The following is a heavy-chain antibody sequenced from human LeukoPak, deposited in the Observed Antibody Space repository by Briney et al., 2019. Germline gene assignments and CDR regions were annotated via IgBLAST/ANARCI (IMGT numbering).Heavy chain of an antibody. D-gene: IGHD1-26*01. CDR3: AKDLRYSGTYTGFDY. Sequence: SGGSLRLSCAASGFTFNIYAMSWVRQAPGKGLEWVSAISGSGDSAHYADSVKGRFFISRDNSKNTVYLQMNSLRAEDTAVYYCAKDLRYSGTYTGFDYWGQGTLVTVSA. CDR1: GFTFNIYA. CDR2: ISGSGDSA. V-gene: IGHV3-23*01. J-gene: IGHJ4*02.